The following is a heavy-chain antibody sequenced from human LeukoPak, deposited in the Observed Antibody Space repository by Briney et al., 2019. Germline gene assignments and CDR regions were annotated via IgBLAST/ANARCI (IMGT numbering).Heavy chain of an antibody. V-gene: IGHV3-74*01. CDR3: TRDGDAYNFDY. CDR1: GFTFSNYW. D-gene: IGHD5-24*01. Sequence: GGSLRLSCAASGFTFSNYWMHWVRQAPGKGLEWVSRIKGDGSHTIYADSVKGRSTISRDNAKNTVYLQMNRLRADDTAVYYCTRDGDAYNFDYWGQGTLVTVPS. CDR2: IKGDGSHT. J-gene: IGHJ4*02.